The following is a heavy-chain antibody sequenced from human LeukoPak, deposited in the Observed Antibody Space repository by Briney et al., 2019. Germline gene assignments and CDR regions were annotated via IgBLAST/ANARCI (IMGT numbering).Heavy chain of an antibody. V-gene: IGHV1-2*02. J-gene: IGHJ3*02. CDR2: INPNSGGT. CDR3: ARDPRLGLSADAFDI. Sequence: ASVKVSCKASGYTFTGYYMHWVRQAPGQGLEWMGWINPNSGGTNYAQKFQGRVTMTRDTSISTAYMELSRLRSDDTAVYYCARDPRLGLSADAFDIWGQGTMVTVSS. CDR1: GYTFTGYY. D-gene: IGHD3-22*01.